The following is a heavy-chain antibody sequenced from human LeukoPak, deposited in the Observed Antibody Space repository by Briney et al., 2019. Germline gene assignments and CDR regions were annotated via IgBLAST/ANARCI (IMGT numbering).Heavy chain of an antibody. CDR3: ARDLNYYDNWFDP. CDR2: IIPIFGTA. V-gene: IGHV1-69*13. D-gene: IGHD3-22*01. J-gene: IGHJ5*02. Sequence: GASVKVSCKASGYTFTTYPINWVRQAPGQGLEWMGGIIPIFGTANYAQKFQGRVTITADESTSTAYMELSSLRPEDTAVYYCARDLNYYDNWFDPWGQGTLVTVSS. CDR1: GYTFTTYP.